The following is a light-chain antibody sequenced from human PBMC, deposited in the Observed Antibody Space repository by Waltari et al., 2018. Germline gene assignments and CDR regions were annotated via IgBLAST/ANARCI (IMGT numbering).Light chain of an antibody. Sequence: QSVLTQPPSVSGAPGQRVTISCAGSSPNIGATYDVHWYQPLPGTAPKLLIYGHNNRPSGVPDRFSGSKSGTSASLAITGLQAEDEADYYCQSYDNRLSGVIFGGGTRLTVL. V-gene: IGLV1-40*01. CDR2: GHN. J-gene: IGLJ2*01. CDR1: SPNIGATYD. CDR3: QSYDNRLSGVI.